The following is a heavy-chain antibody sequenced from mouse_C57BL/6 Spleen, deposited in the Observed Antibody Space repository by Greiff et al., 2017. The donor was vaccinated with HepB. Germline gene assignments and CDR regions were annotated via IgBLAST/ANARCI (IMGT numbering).Heavy chain of an antibody. Sequence: EVQRVESGGGLVQPGGSLKLSCAASGFTFSDYYMYWVRQTPEKRLEWVAYISNGGGSTYYPDTVKGRITISRDNSKNTLYLQMSRLKSEDTAMYYCARPTMITARWYFDVWGTGTTVTVSS. CDR1: GFTFSDYY. CDR3: ARPTMITARWYFDV. D-gene: IGHD2-4*01. CDR2: ISNGGGST. J-gene: IGHJ1*03. V-gene: IGHV5-12*01.